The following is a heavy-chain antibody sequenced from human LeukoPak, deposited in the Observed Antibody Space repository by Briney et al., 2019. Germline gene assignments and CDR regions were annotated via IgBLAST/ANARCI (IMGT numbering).Heavy chain of an antibody. D-gene: IGHD3-22*01. CDR2: IIPILGIA. V-gene: IGHV1-69*04. J-gene: IGHJ5*02. CDR1: GGTFSSYA. Sequence: SVKVSCKASGGTFSSYAISWVRQAPGQGLEWMGRIIPILGIANYAQKFQGRVTITADKSTSAAYMELSSLRSEDTAVYYCARSGSRYDSSGYYPNWFDPWGQGTLVTVSS. CDR3: ARSGSRYDSSGYYPNWFDP.